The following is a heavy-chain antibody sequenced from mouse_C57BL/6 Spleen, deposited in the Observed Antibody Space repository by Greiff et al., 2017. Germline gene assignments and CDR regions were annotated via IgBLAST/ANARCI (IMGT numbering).Heavy chain of an antibody. CDR1: GYTFTSYW. CDR2: IYPGSGST. D-gene: IGHD1-1*01. Sequence: QVQLQQSGAELVKPGASVKMSCKASGYTFTSYWITWVKQRPGQGLEWIGDIYPGSGSTNYNEKFKSKATLTVDTSSSTAYMQLSSLTSEDSAVYYCARYHFTTVVAKNFDYWGQGTTLTVSS. CDR3: ARYHFTTVVAKNFDY. J-gene: IGHJ2*01. V-gene: IGHV1-55*01.